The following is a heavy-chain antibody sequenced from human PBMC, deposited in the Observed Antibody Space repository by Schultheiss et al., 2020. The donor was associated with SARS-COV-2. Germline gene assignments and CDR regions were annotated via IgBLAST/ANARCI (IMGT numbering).Heavy chain of an antibody. CDR1: GYSISSDYY. Sequence: SETLSLTCTVSGYSISSDYYWGWIRQPPGKGLEWIGEINHSGSTNYNPSLKSRVTISVDTSKNQFSLKLSSVTAADTAVYYCARLDGGKRWFDPWGQGTLVTVSS. J-gene: IGHJ5*02. D-gene: IGHD4-23*01. CDR2: INHSGST. CDR3: ARLDGGKRWFDP. V-gene: IGHV4-38-2*02.